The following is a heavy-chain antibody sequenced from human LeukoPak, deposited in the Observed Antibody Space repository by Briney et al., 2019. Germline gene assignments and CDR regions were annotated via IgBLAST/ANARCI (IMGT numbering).Heavy chain of an antibody. D-gene: IGHD4-17*01. V-gene: IGHV4-59*08. CDR2: ISYSGNT. CDR3: ARHEGMTTYDY. J-gene: IGHJ4*02. Sequence: SETLSLTCAVSGGSINNYNWSWIRQPPGKGLEWIGYISYSGNTNYNASLRSRVTISVDTSKNQFSLNLNSVTAADTAMYYCARHEGMTTYDYWGRGTLVTVSS. CDR1: GGSINNYN.